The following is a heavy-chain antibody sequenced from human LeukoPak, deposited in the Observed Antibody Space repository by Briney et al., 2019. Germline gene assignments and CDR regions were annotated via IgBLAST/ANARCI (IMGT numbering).Heavy chain of an antibody. V-gene: IGHV1-18*01. CDR1: GYTFTSYG. CDR3: ARDEVAASTPDCYFDY. D-gene: IGHD2-15*01. CDR2: ISAYNGNT. J-gene: IGHJ4*02. Sequence: GASVKVSCKASGYTFTSYGISWVRQAPGQGLEWMGWISAYNGNTNYAQKLQGRVTMTTDTSTSTAYMELRSLRSDDTAVYYCARDEVAASTPDCYFDYWGQGTLVTVSS.